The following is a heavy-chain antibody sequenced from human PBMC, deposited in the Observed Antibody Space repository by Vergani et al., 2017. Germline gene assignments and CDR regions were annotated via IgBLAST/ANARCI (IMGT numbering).Heavy chain of an antibody. Sequence: QVQLQESGPGLVRPSETLSLTCTVSGGSLSGYYWNWIRQTPGEGLEWIGYVEDSGYFNYNPSLKTRVSMSSDTSNNQSSLMLSSVTVADKAVYYCARSSVSRSPPDYFDNWGQGTLVTVSS. CDR3: ARSSVSRSPPDYFDN. V-gene: IGHV4-59*01. CDR1: GGSLSGYY. J-gene: IGHJ4*02. CDR2: VEDSGYF. D-gene: IGHD6-13*01.